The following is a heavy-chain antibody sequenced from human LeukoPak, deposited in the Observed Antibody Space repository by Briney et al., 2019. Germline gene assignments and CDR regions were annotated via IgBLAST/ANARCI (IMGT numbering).Heavy chain of an antibody. CDR2: IRYDGSNK. CDR1: GFTFSSYG. V-gene: IGHV3-30*02. CDR3: AKDPQRGFGELLFGY. D-gene: IGHD3-10*01. J-gene: IGHJ4*02. Sequence: GGSLRLSCAASGFTFSSYGMHWVRQAPGKGLEWVAFIRYDGSNKYYADSVKGRFTISRDNSKNTLYLQMNSLRAEDTAVYYCAKDPQRGFGELLFGYWGQGTLVTVSS.